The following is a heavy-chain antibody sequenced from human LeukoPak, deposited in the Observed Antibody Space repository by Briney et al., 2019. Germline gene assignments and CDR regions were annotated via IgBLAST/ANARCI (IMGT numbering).Heavy chain of an antibody. V-gene: IGHV4-39*01. CDR1: GGSISSSSYY. D-gene: IGHD3-10*01. CDR2: IYYSGST. Sequence: SETLSLTCTVSGGSISSSSYYWGWIRQPPGTGLEWIGSIYYSGSTYYNPSLKSRVTISVDTSKNQFSLKLSSVTAADTAVYYCARRGGITMVRGSSRWFDPWGQGTLVTVSS. J-gene: IGHJ5*02. CDR3: ARRGGITMVRGSSRWFDP.